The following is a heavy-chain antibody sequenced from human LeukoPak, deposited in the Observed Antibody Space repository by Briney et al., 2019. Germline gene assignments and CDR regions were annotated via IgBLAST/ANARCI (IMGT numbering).Heavy chain of an antibody. CDR2: INHSGST. Sequence: PSETLSLTCAVYGGSFSGYYWSWIRQPPGKGLEWIGEINHSGSTYYNPSLKSRVTISVDRSKNQFSLKLSSVTAADTAVYYCARSSTIFGVVYNAFDIWAKGQWSPSLQ. CDR1: GGSFSGYY. V-gene: IGHV4-34*01. D-gene: IGHD3-3*01. CDR3: ARSSTIFGVVYNAFDI. J-gene: IGHJ3*02.